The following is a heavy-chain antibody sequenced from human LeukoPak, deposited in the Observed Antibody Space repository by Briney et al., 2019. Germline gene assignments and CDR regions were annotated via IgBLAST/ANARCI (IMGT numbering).Heavy chain of an antibody. J-gene: IGHJ4*02. D-gene: IGHD5-12*01. Sequence: GGSLRLSCAASGFTFSSYAMSWVRQAPGKGLEWVSAISGSGGSTYYADSVKGRFTISRDNSKNTLYLQMNSLRAEDTAVYYCVKGQMVATYLFDYWGQGTLVTVSS. CDR2: ISGSGGST. CDR1: GFTFSSYA. CDR3: VKGQMVATYLFDY. V-gene: IGHV3-23*01.